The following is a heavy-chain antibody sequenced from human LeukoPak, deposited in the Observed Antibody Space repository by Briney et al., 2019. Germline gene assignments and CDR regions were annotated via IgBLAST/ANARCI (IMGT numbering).Heavy chain of an antibody. D-gene: IGHD5-12*01. J-gene: IGHJ4*02. Sequence: GGSLRLSCAASGFTVSDYYMSWVRQAPGKGLEWVLVIYSDSRTYYADSVRGRFTISRDNSKNTLYLQMNSLRAEDTAVYYCAARYSGYDLRFDYWGQGTLVTVSS. CDR2: IYSDSRT. CDR1: GFTVSDYY. CDR3: AARYSGYDLRFDY. V-gene: IGHV3-53*01.